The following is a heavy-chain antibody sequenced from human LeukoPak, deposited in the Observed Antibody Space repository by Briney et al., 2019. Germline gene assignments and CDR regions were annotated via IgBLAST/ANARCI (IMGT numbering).Heavy chain of an antibody. D-gene: IGHD5-24*01. J-gene: IGHJ5*02. CDR2: ISYSGGT. CDR1: GGSISSGSYY. Sequence: SETLSLTCTVSGGSISSGSYYWSWIRQPAGKGLEWIGYISYSGGTAYNPSLKSRVTISVDTAKNQFSLKLTSVTAADTAVYYCTRDRRDGYNYVDLWGQGTLVTVSS. V-gene: IGHV4-61*10. CDR3: TRDRRDGYNYVDL.